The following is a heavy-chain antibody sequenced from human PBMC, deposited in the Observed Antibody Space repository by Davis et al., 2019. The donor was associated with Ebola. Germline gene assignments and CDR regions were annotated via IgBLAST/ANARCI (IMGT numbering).Heavy chain of an antibody. D-gene: IGHD6-19*01. V-gene: IGHV3-66*01. J-gene: IGHJ4*02. CDR1: GFTFSNYA. Sequence: GESLKISCAASGFTFSNYAMSWVRQAPGKGLEWVSIIYSDGRTYYADSVQGRFTISRDNSKNTLSLQMNSLRAEDTAVYYCARDKAVAGNRGSFDYWGQGTLVTVSS. CDR2: IYSDGRT. CDR3: ARDKAVAGNRGSFDY.